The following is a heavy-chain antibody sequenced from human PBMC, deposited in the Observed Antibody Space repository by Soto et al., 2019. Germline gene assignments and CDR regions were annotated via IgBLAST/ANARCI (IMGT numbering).Heavy chain of an antibody. CDR2: ISYDGSNK. CDR3: AKARWNDGFRNWFDP. Sequence: PGGSLRLSCAASGFTFSSYGMHWVRQAPGKGLEWVAVISYDGSNKYYADSVKGRFTISRDNSKNTLYLQMNSLRAEDTAVYYCAKARWNDGFRNWFDPWGQGTLVTVSS. V-gene: IGHV3-30*18. D-gene: IGHD1-1*01. J-gene: IGHJ5*02. CDR1: GFTFSSYG.